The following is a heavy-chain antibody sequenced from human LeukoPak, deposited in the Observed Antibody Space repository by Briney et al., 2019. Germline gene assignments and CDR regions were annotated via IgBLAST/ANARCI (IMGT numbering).Heavy chain of an antibody. J-gene: IGHJ6*03. CDR3: ATGDCSSTSCYTPYYYMDV. V-gene: IGHV1-24*01. Sequence: ASVKVSCKVSGYTLTELSMHWVRQAPGKGLEWMGGFNPEDGETIYAQKFQGRVTMTEDTSTDTAYMEQSSLRSEDTAVYYCATGDCSSTSCYTPYYYMDVWGKGTTVTVSS. CDR1: GYTLTELS. D-gene: IGHD2-2*02. CDR2: FNPEDGET.